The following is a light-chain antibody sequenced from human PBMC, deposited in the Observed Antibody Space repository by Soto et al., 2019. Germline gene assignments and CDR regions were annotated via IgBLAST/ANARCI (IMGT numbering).Light chain of an antibody. CDR3: QQCGSSST. J-gene: IGKJ5*01. CDR1: QSVSSSY. V-gene: IGKV3-20*01. CDR2: GAS. Sequence: EIVLTQSPAILSVSPGERATLSCRASQSVSSSYLAWFQQIPGQAPRLLIYGASMRATGIPDRFSGSGSGTDFTLTISRLEPEDFAVYYCQQCGSSSTFGQGTRLEIK.